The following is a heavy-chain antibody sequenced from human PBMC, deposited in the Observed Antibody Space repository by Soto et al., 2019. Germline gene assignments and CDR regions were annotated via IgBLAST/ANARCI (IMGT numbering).Heavy chain of an antibody. CDR3: ARGIAVPAAILPYYYGMDV. V-gene: IGHV3-33*01. Sequence: GSLRRACAASGFTVSSYGMHWVRQAPGKGLEWVAVIWYDGSNKYYADSVKGRFTISRDNSKNTLYLQMNSLRAEDTAVYYCARGIAVPAAILPYYYGMDVWGQGTTVTVSS. CDR2: IWYDGSNK. D-gene: IGHD2-2*02. CDR1: GFTVSSYG. J-gene: IGHJ6*02.